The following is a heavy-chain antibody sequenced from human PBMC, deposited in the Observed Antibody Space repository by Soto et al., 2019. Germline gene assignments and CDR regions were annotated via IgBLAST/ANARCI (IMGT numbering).Heavy chain of an antibody. CDR3: ARDIAAAGMEDWFDP. CDR2: IYYSGST. Sequence: SETLSLTCTVSGGSISSGGYYWSWIRQHPGKGLEWIGYIYYSGSTYYNPSLKSRVTISVDTSKNQFSLKLSSVTVADTAVYYCARDIAAAGMEDWFDPWGQGTLVTVSS. V-gene: IGHV4-31*03. D-gene: IGHD6-13*01. J-gene: IGHJ5*02. CDR1: GGSISSGGYY.